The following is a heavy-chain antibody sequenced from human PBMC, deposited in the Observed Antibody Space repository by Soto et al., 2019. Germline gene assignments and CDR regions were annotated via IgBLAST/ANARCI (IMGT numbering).Heavy chain of an antibody. D-gene: IGHD3-22*01. CDR1: GGTFSSYT. V-gene: IGHV1-69*02. Sequence: QVQLVQSGAEVKKPGSSVKVSCKASGGTFSSYTISWVRQAPGQGLEWMGRIIPILGIANYAQKFQGRVTITADKSTSQAYMELSSLGSEDTAVYYCARVEGSDSSGYYGDYWGQGTLVTVSS. CDR3: ARVEGSDSSGYYGDY. CDR2: IIPILGIA. J-gene: IGHJ4*02.